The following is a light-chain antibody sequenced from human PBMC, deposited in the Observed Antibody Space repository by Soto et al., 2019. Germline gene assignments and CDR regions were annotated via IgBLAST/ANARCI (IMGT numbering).Light chain of an antibody. V-gene: IGLV1-51*01. CDR1: SSNIGNNY. CDR3: ATWDGSLSGVV. Sequence: QSVLTQPPSVSAAPGQTVTISCSGSSSNIGNNYVSWYQQLPGTAPKLLIYDNDKRFSGLPDRFSGSKSGTSATLGISGLQTGDEADYYCATWDGSLSGVVFGGGTKLTVL. J-gene: IGLJ2*01. CDR2: DND.